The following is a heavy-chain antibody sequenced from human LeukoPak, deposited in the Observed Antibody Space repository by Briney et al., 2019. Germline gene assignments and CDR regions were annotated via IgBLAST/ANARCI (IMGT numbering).Heavy chain of an antibody. Sequence: GGSLRLSCAASGFTFSTYGMSWVRQAPGKGLEWVSGIGGSGVATYYADSVKGRFTISGDNSKSTLYLQMNSLRAEDTAVYYCAKFSAVWGTFDYWGQGILVTVSS. CDR2: IGGSGVAT. D-gene: IGHD3-16*01. CDR1: GFTFSTYG. CDR3: AKFSAVWGTFDY. V-gene: IGHV3-23*01. J-gene: IGHJ4*02.